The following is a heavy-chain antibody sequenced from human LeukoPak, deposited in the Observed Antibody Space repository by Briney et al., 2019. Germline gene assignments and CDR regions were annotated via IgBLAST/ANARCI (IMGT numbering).Heavy chain of an antibody. CDR3: AKTPAATTFDY. CDR2: IYYSGST. D-gene: IGHD2-15*01. Sequence: SETLSLTCTVSGGSVSSGSYYWSWIRQPPGKGLEWIGYIYYSGSTNYNPSLKSRVAISVDTSKNQFPLKLSSVTAADTAVYYCAKTPAATTFDYWGQGTLVTVSS. CDR1: GGSVSSGSYY. V-gene: IGHV4-61*01. J-gene: IGHJ4*02.